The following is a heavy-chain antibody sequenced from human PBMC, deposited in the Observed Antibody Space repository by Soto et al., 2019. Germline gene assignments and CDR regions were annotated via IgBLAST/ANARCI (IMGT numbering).Heavy chain of an antibody. J-gene: IGHJ4*01. CDR2: IKSTIDGGTT. V-gene: IGHV3-15*07. D-gene: IGHD3-22*01. CDR3: TTDSYSTIIIVRFDY. CDR1: GFPFPNAW. Sequence: SGGSLRLSCAASGFPFPNAWMNWVRQAPGKGLEWVGRIKSTIDGGTTDYAEPVKGRFAISRDDSNNMVYLQMNSLKIEDTAVYYCTTDSYSTIIIVRFDYWGHGTLVTVSS.